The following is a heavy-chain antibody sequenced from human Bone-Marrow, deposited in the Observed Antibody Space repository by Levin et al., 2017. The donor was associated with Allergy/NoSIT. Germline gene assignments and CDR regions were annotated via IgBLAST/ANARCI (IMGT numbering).Heavy chain of an antibody. V-gene: IGHV1-3*01. CDR1: GYSLISYG. Sequence: ASVKVSCKASGYSLISYGIQWVRQAPGESFEWMGWIHAGSGETAYPQKMQGRVTLSRDTSANTAYMELRSLRSEDTAIYYCIRDVSRKDVWGQGTAVTVSS. CDR2: IHAGSGET. CDR3: IRDVSRKDV. D-gene: IGHD2-2*01. J-gene: IGHJ6*02.